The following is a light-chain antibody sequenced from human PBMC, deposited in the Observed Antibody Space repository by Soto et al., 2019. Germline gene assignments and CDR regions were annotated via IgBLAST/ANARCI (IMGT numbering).Light chain of an antibody. CDR2: EVS. Sequence: QSALTQPASVSGSPGQSITISCTGTSNDVGGFNYVSWYQQHPGKAPKLILYEVSNRPSGLSTRFSGSKSGNTASLTISGLQAEDEADYYCSSFTRTSTWVFGGGTKVTVL. J-gene: IGLJ3*02. CDR1: SNDVGGFNY. V-gene: IGLV2-14*01. CDR3: SSFTRTSTWV.